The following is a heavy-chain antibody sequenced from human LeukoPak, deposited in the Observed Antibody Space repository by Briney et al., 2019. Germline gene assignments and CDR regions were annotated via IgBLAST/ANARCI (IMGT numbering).Heavy chain of an antibody. CDR3: ARDISYCGGDCAPYYFDY. Sequence: PGRSLRLSCAASGFTFSDYYTSWIRQAPGKGLEWVSYISGTSTYTNYADSVKGRFAISRDNAKNSLYLQMNSLRAEDTAVYYCARDISYCGGDCAPYYFDYWGQGTLVTVSS. D-gene: IGHD2-21*02. CDR1: GFTFSDYY. J-gene: IGHJ4*02. CDR2: ISGTSTYT. V-gene: IGHV3-11*05.